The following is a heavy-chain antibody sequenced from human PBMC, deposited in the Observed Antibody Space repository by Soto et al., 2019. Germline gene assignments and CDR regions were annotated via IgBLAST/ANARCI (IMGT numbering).Heavy chain of an antibody. CDR3: ARHGYNYGGGYFDY. CDR2: IYSGGST. Sequence: EVPLVESGGGLVQPGGSLRLSCAASGVTVSSNYMSWVRQAPGKGLEWVSVIYSGGSTYYADSVKGRFTISRDNSKKTLYLQMNSLRAEATAVYYCARHGYNYGGGYFDYWGQGTLVTVSS. J-gene: IGHJ4*02. V-gene: IGHV3-66*04. D-gene: IGHD5-18*01. CDR1: GVTVSSNY.